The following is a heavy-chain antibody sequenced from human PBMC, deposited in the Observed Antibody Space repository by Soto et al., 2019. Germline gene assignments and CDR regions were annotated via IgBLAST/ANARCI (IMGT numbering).Heavy chain of an antibody. D-gene: IGHD1-1*01. J-gene: IGHJ4*02. CDR1: GFTLSSYW. CDR3: ARDLPTGTPPPYFDY. CDR2: IDRDETFT. V-gene: IGHV3-74*01. Sequence: EVQLVESGGGLVQPGGSLRLSCAGSGFTLSSYWMHWVRQAPGKGLEWVSRIDRDETFTTYADSVKGRFTISRDNAKNTRYLQMHSLRVEDTAVYYCARDLPTGTPPPYFDYWGQGTLVTVSS.